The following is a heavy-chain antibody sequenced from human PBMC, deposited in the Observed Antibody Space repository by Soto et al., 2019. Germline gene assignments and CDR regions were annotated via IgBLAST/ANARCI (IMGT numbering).Heavy chain of an antibody. Sequence: QLQLQESGPGLVKPSETLSLTCTVSGGSISSSSYYWGWIRQPPEKGLEWIGSIYYSGSTYYNPSLTSRVTISVDTSKNQFALKLSSVTAADTAVYYCARPGARSSVGAFDISGQGTMVTVSS. CDR1: GGSISSSSYY. CDR3: ARPGARSSVGAFDI. CDR2: IYYSGST. V-gene: IGHV4-39*01. J-gene: IGHJ3*02.